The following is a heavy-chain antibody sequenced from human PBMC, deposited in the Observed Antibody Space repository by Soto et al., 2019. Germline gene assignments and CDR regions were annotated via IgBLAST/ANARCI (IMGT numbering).Heavy chain of an antibody. CDR1: GFSLSTSGEG. CDR2: IYWNEDE. Sequence: QITLKESGPTLLKPTQTLTLTCTFAGFSLSTSGEGVGWIRQSPGKALEWLALIYWNEDERYTPSLRSRLTIPQDRSKNQVVFTMTNLDPVDTATYYCVHSKGGGNTDWFEPWGQGTLVTVSS. J-gene: IGHJ5*02. D-gene: IGHD1-26*01. CDR3: VHSKGGGNTDWFEP. V-gene: IGHV2-5*01.